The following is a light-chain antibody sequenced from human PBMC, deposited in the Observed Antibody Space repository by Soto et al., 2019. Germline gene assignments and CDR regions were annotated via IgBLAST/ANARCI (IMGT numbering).Light chain of an antibody. CDR2: DAS. Sequence: EIVLTQSPATLSLSPGERATLSCRASQSVGTYLAWYQQKPGQAPRLLIYDASNRATGIPARFSGSGSGKDFTLTVSCLEPEDFAVYYCQQRTNWPPLTFGGGTKVEMK. CDR3: QQRTNWPPLT. V-gene: IGKV3-11*01. J-gene: IGKJ4*01. CDR1: QSVGTY.